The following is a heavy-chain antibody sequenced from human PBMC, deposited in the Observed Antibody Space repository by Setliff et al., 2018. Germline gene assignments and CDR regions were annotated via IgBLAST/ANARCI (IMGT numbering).Heavy chain of an antibody. J-gene: IGHJ3*01. V-gene: IGHV4-59*12. Sequence: PSETLSLTCTVSGGSISSYYWSWIRQPPGKGLEWIGYIYYSGSTNYNPSLKSRVTISVDTSKNQFSLKLSSVTAADTAVYYCVRDAGDGYGVDAYAGGGFDFWGQGTMVTVSS. CDR3: VRDAGDGYGVDAYAGGGFDF. D-gene: IGHD4-17*01. CDR1: GGSISSYY. CDR2: IYYSGST.